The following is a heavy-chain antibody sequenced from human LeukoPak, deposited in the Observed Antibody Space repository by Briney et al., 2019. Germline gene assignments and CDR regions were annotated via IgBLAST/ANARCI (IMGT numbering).Heavy chain of an antibody. CDR1: GYSFTSYW. J-gene: IGHJ4*02. V-gene: IGHV5-51*01. CDR3: ARLFDYGDYGRGFFDY. Sequence: GESLKISCKGSGYSFTSYWIGWVRQMPGKGLEWMGITYPGDSDTRYSPSFQGQVTISADKSISTAYLQWSSLKASDTAMYYCARLFDYGDYGRGFFDYWGQGTLVTVSS. D-gene: IGHD4-17*01. CDR2: TYPGDSDT.